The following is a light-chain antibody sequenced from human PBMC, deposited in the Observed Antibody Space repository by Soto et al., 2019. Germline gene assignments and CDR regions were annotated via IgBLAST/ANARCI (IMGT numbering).Light chain of an antibody. J-gene: IGLJ2*01. CDR3: SSYTSSSTVV. CDR2: DVS. V-gene: IGLV2-14*01. CDR1: SSDVGTYNY. Sequence: QSALTQPASVSGSPGQSITISCTGTSSDVGTYNYVSWYQQHPGKAPKLMIYDVSSRPSGVSNRFSGSKSGNTASLTISGLQAEDDADYYCSSYTSSSTVVFGGGTKLPVL.